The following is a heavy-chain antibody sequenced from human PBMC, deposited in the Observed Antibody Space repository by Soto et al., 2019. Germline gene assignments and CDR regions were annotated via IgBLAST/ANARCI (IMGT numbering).Heavy chain of an antibody. J-gene: IGHJ6*03. V-gene: IGHV3-23*01. CDR2: ISGSGGST. CDR1: GFTFSSYA. Sequence: GGSLRLSCAASGFTFSSYAMSWFRQPPGKGRKWFSAISGSGGSTYYADSVKGRFTISRDNSKNTLYLQMNSLRAEDTAVYYCARELRYFDWPTGGYYYYMDVWGKGTTVTVSS. D-gene: IGHD3-9*01. CDR3: ARELRYFDWPTGGYYYYMDV.